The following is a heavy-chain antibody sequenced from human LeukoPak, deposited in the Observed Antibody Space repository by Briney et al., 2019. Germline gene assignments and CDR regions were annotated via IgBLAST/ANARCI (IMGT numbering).Heavy chain of an antibody. J-gene: IGHJ4*02. CDR3: ARDCSSTSCFDY. CDR2: IYTSGST. D-gene: IGHD2-2*01. Sequence: KASETLSLTCTVSGGSISSGSYYWSWIRQPAGKGLEWIGRIYTSGSTNYNPSLKSRVTISVDTSKNQFSLKLSSVTAADTAVYYCARDCSSTSCFDYWGQGTLVTVSS. CDR1: GGSISSGSYY. V-gene: IGHV4-61*02.